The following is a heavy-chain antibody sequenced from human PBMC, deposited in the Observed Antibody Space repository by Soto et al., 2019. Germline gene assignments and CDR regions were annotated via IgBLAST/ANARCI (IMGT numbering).Heavy chain of an antibody. CDR1: GYTFTSYA. D-gene: IGHD6-19*01. CDR2: INAGNGNT. J-gene: IGHJ5*02. CDR3: ARISSSGWYAAFDP. Sequence: RASVKVSCKASGYTFTSYAMHWVRQAPGQRLEWMGWINAGNGNTKYSQKFQGRVTITRDTSASTAYMELSSLRSEDTAVYYCARISSSGWYAAFDPWGQGTLDTVSS. V-gene: IGHV1-3*01.